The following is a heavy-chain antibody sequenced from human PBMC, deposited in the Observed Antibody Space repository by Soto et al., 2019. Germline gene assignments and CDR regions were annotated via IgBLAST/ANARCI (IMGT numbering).Heavy chain of an antibody. CDR1: GFTFSSYA. Sequence: GGSLRLSCAASGFTFSSYAMSWVRQAPGKGLEWVSAISGSGGSTYYADSVKGRFTISRDNSKNTLYLQMNSLRAEDTAVYYCAKWAREAAADVYSYYYYMDVWGKGTTVTVS. CDR2: ISGSGGST. D-gene: IGHD6-13*01. V-gene: IGHV3-23*01. CDR3: AKWAREAAADVYSYYYYMDV. J-gene: IGHJ6*03.